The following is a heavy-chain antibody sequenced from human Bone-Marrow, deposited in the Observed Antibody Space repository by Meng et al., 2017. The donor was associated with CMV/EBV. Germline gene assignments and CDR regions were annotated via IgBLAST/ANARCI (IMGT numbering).Heavy chain of an antibody. CDR2: ISAYNGNT. V-gene: IGHV1-18*01. J-gene: IGHJ6*01. CDR3: ARDSAFNYYDFWSGYYTGGLGMDV. Sequence: ASVKLSCKASGYTFTSSVTSGVRQAPGQGLEWMGWISAYNGNTNYAQKLQGRVTMTTDTSTSTAYMELRSLRSDDTGVYYCARDSAFNYYDFWSGYYTGGLGMDVWGQGTTVTASS. D-gene: IGHD3-3*01. CDR1: GYTFTSSV.